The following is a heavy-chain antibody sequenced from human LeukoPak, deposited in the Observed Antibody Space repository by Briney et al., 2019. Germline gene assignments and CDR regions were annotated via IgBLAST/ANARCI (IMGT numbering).Heavy chain of an antibody. J-gene: IGHJ5*02. CDR2: INHSGST. CDR1: GGSFSGYY. CDR3: ARGINYYDSSGYYYGSRLKNWFDP. Sequence: PSETLSLTCAVYGGSFSGYYWSWIRQPPGKGLEWIWEINHSGSTNYNPSLKSRVTISVDTSKNQFSLKLSSVTAADTAVYYCARGINYYDSSGYYYGSRLKNWFDPWGQGTLVTVSS. D-gene: IGHD3-22*01. V-gene: IGHV4-34*01.